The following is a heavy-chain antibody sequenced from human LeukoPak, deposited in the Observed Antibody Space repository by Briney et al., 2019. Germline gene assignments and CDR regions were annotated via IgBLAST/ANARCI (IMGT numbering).Heavy chain of an antibody. V-gene: IGHV4-59*01. D-gene: IGHD6-13*01. J-gene: IGHJ4*02. CDR3: AREKVLGIAAAGRLVYFDY. CDR1: GGSISSYY. Sequence: SETLSLTCTVSGGSISSYYWSWIRQPPGKGLEWIGYIYYSGSTNYNPSLKSRVTISVDTSKNQFSLKLSSVTAADTAVYYCAREKVLGIAAAGRLVYFDYWGQGTLVTVSS. CDR2: IYYSGST.